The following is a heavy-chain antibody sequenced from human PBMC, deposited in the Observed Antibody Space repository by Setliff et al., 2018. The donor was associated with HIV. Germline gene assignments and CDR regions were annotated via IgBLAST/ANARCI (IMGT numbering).Heavy chain of an antibody. CDR1: GGSIRSGSYY. CDR3: ARAAYSGTYVWEPATDL. V-gene: IGHV4-61*09. Sequence: PSETLSLTCSVSGGSIRSGSYYWSWIRQPAGKGLEWIGHIYSTGGTRYNPSLESRLTILVDTSRNQFSLNLSSVTAADTAVYYCARAAYSGTYVWEPATDLWGRGTRVTVS. J-gene: IGHJ2*01. D-gene: IGHD1-26*01. CDR2: IYSTGGT.